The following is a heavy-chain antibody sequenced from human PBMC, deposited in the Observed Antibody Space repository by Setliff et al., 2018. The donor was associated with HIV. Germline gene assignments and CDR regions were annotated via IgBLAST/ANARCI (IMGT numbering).Heavy chain of an antibody. CDR3: ARGNSRRLRVHYYYYYMDV. J-gene: IGHJ6*03. D-gene: IGHD4-17*01. CDR2: IYTSGNT. Sequence: SETLSLTCTVSGGSISSSSYYWGWIRQPAGKGLEWIGHIYTSGNTNHNPSLKSRVTISVDTSENQFSLKLSSVTAADTAVYYCARGNSRRLRVHYYYYYMDVWGKGTTVTVSS. CDR1: GGSISSSSYY. V-gene: IGHV4-61*09.